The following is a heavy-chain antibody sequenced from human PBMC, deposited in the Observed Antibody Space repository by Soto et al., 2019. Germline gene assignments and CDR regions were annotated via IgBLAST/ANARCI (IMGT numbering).Heavy chain of an antibody. D-gene: IGHD4-17*01. J-gene: IGHJ4*02. Sequence: VQLVQSGAEVKTHGTSVKVSCKASGYTVTSYGISWVRQAPGQGLEWMGWISAYNGNTNYAQKLQGRVTMTTDTSSSTAYMELRSLRSDDTAVYYCARVYYGDYGHYFDYWGQGTLVTVSS. CDR3: ARVYYGDYGHYFDY. V-gene: IGHV1-18*01. CDR2: ISAYNGNT. CDR1: GYTVTSYG.